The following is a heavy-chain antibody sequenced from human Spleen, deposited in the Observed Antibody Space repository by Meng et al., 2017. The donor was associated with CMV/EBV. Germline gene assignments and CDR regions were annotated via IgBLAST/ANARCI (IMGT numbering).Heavy chain of an antibody. Sequence: GGSLRLSCAASGFTFSSYSMNWVRQAPGKGLEWVSSISSSSSYIYYADSVKGRFTISRDNAKNSLYLQMNSLRAEDTAVYYCARGGYQTYYDFWSGNFDYWGQGTLVTVSS. J-gene: IGHJ4*02. D-gene: IGHD3-3*01. CDR2: ISSSSSYI. CDR3: ARGGYQTYYDFWSGNFDY. CDR1: GFTFSSYS. V-gene: IGHV3-21*01.